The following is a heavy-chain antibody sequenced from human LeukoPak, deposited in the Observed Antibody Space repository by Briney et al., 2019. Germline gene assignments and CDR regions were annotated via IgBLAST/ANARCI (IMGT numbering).Heavy chain of an antibody. CDR3: AREITGTTWAFDI. Sequence: PGGSLRLSCAASGFTFSSYAMSWVRQAPGKGLEWVSAISGSGGSTYYADSVKGRFTISRDNAKNSLYLQMNSLRAEDTAVYYCAREITGTTWAFDIWGQGTMVTVSS. CDR2: ISGSGGST. J-gene: IGHJ3*02. CDR1: GFTFSSYA. V-gene: IGHV3-23*01. D-gene: IGHD1-20*01.